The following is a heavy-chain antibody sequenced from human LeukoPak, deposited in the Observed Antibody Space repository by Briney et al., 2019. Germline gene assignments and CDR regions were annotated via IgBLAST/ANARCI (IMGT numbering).Heavy chain of an antibody. CDR1: GYSISSGYY. CDR3: ARHLGAVAAFDI. D-gene: IGHD3-16*01. Sequence: SETLSLTCAVSGYSISSGYYWGWIRQPPGKGLEGIGSIYHSGSTYYNPSLKSRVTISVDTSKNQFSLKLSYVTAADTAVYYCARHLGAVAAFDIWGQGTMVTVSS. V-gene: IGHV4-38-2*01. J-gene: IGHJ3*02. CDR2: IYHSGST.